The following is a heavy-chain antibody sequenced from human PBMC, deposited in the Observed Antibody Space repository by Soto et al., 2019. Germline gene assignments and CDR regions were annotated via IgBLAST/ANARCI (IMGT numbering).Heavy chain of an antibody. J-gene: IGHJ3*02. D-gene: IGHD6-19*01. CDR2: ISAYNGHT. CDR1: GYTVNSYG. CDR3: ARVVALAGLDACDI. V-gene: IGHV1-18*01. Sequence: QVQLVQSGAEVKKPGASVKVSCKASGYTVNSYGISWVRQAPGHRREGMGWISAYNGHTNYAQKLQGRVTMTTDTSTSTAYMELRSLISDDTAVYYCARVVALAGLDACDIWVQATMVTVSS.